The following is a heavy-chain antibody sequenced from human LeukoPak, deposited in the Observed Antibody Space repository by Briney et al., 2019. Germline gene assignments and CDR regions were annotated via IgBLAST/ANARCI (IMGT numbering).Heavy chain of an antibody. Sequence: GGSLRLSCAASGFTFSSYWMSWVRHAPGKGLEWVANIKQDGSEKYYVDSVKGRFTIPRDNAKNSLYLQMNSLRAEDTAVYYCARVRGYSSGWTRYYFDYWGQGTLVTVSS. CDR2: IKQDGSEK. J-gene: IGHJ4*02. CDR3: ARVRGYSSGWTRYYFDY. D-gene: IGHD6-19*01. CDR1: GFTFSSYW. V-gene: IGHV3-7*01.